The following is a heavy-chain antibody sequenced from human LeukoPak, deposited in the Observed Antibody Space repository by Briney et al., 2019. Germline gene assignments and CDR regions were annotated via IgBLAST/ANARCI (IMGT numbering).Heavy chain of an antibody. V-gene: IGHV4-59*01. CDR3: ARDYTMTHAFDM. CDR2: IYYTGST. CDR1: GGSMSSYY. J-gene: IGHJ3*02. Sequence: WETLSLTCTVSGGSMSSYYWSWIRQPPGKGLRWIGYIYYTGSTDYNPSRKSRLTISVDTSKNQFSLKLSSVTPADAAMYYCARDYTMTHAFDMSGQGTLVTVSS. D-gene: IGHD3-22*01.